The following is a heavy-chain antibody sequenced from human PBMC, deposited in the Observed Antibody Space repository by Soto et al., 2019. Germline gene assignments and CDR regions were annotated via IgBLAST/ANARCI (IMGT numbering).Heavy chain of an antibody. V-gene: IGHV4-59*06. D-gene: IGHD4-17*01. CDR1: GGSISSYY. CDR3: ALYDYGDYYFDY. J-gene: IGHJ4*02. CDR2: IYYSGST. Sequence: PSETLSLTCTVSGGSISSYYWSWIRQPPGKGLEWIGYIYYSGSTYYNPSLKSRVTISVDTSKNQFSLKLSSVTAADTAVYYCALYDYGDYYFDYWGQGTLVTVSS.